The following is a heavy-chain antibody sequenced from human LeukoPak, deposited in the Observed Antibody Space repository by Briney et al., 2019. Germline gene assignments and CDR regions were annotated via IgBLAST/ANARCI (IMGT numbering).Heavy chain of an antibody. CDR1: GYTFTSYG. V-gene: IGHV1-18*01. D-gene: IGHD6-13*01. CDR2: ISAYNGNT. J-gene: IGHJ5*02. CDR3: AKGRYSSSWYP. Sequence: GASVKVSCKASGYTFTSYGISWVRQAPGQGLEWMGWISAYNGNTNYAQKFQGRVTMTRDTSISTAYMELSRLRSDDTAVYYCAKGRYSSSWYPWGQGTLVTVSS.